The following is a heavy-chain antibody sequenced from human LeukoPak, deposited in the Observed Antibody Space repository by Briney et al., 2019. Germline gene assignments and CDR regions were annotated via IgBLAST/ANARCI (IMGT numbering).Heavy chain of an antibody. CDR2: IYSSGNT. D-gene: IGHD4-23*01. Sequence: SETLSLTCSVSGASISNSYWNWVRQPPGKGLEWIGYIYSSGNTNYNPSLKSRVTISVDTSKNQFSLKMTSVTAADTAVYYCANSYDGKIVPLDNWGQGALVTVSS. CDR3: ANSYDGKIVPLDN. CDR1: GASISNSY. V-gene: IGHV4-4*09. J-gene: IGHJ4*02.